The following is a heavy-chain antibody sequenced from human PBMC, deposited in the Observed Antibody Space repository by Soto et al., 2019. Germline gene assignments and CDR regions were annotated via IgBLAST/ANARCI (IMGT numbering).Heavy chain of an antibody. Sequence: GASVKVSCKASGYTFTSYYMHWVRQAPGQGLLWLGIIYPSCGCTSFAQKFQGRVTMTRDTSTSTVYMELSSLRSEDTAVYYCARGYCSGGSCYGNWFDPWGQGTLVTVSS. V-gene: IGHV1-46*03. CDR3: ARGYCSGGSCYGNWFDP. CDR2: IYPSCGCT. J-gene: IGHJ5*02. D-gene: IGHD2-15*01. CDR1: GYTFTSYY.